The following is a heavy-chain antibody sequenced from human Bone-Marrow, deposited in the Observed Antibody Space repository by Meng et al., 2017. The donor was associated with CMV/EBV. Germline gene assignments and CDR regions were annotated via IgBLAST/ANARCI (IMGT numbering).Heavy chain of an antibody. CDR3: ERALEVDGYDI. CDR2: IDWDDDK. Sequence: SGLTLVQPTQTLTLTCTFSGFSLSTSGMRVSWIRQPPAKALEWLAGIDWDDDKCYNTSLKTGLTISKGTSKNQVVLTMTNMEPVDTATYSFERALEVDGYDIWGQGTMVTVSS. V-gene: IGHV2-70D*14. CDR1: GFSLSTSGMR. J-gene: IGHJ3*02. D-gene: IGHD2-15*01.